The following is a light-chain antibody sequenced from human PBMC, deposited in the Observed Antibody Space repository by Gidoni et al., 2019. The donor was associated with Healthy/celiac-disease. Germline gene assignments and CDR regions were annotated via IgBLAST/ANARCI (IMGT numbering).Light chain of an antibody. Sequence: EIVMTQSPATLSVSPGERATLSRRASQSVSSNVAWYQQKPGQAPRLLIYGASTRATGIPARFSGSGSGTEFTLTISSLQSEDFAVYYCQQYNNWPLTFXXXTKVEIK. CDR2: GAS. V-gene: IGKV3-15*01. CDR1: QSVSSN. CDR3: QQYNNWPLT. J-gene: IGKJ4*01.